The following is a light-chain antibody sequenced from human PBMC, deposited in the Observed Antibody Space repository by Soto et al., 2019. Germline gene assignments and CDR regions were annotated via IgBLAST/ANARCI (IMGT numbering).Light chain of an antibody. V-gene: IGKV3D-20*01. CDR2: DAS. CDR3: QHYGDSSST. CDR1: QTIAYNF. Sequence: IVLTQSPGTLSVSPGEVATLSCGASQTIAYNFLAWYQQKPGLAPRLLVYDASKRATGIPDRFSGSGSGTDFTLNITTLEPEDFAVYYCQHYGDSSSTFVGGTRVEI. J-gene: IGKJ4*01.